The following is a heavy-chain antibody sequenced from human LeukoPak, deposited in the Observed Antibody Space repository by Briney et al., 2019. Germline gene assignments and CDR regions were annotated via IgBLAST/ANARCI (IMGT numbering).Heavy chain of an antibody. CDR2: MQYDGSEE. V-gene: IGHV3-30*02. CDR3: AGKAAAYYFVY. D-gene: IGHD2-2*01. J-gene: IGHJ4*02. CDR1: GFSFSTYG. Sequence: GGSLRLSCAAPGFSFSTYGMPWVRQAPGKGLEWVTFMQYDGSEEYYADSVEGRFTISRDNSKNTLYLQMDSLRGEDTAVYYCAGKAAAYYFVYWGQGTLVTVSS.